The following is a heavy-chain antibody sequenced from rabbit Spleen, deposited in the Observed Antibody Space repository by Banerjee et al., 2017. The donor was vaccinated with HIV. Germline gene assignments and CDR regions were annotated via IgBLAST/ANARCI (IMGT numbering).Heavy chain of an antibody. CDR2: IYAGDGDT. J-gene: IGHJ2*01. Sequence: QQQLEESGGGLVKPGGTLTLTCTASGFSFSSSYWICWVRQAPGKGLEWIACIYAGDGDTDYANWPKGRFTISKTSSTTVTLQMTSLTAADTATYFCARNYVNAFDPWGPGTLVTVS. D-gene: IGHD1-1*01. CDR3: ARNYVNAFDP. CDR1: GFSFSSSYW. V-gene: IGHV1S45*01.